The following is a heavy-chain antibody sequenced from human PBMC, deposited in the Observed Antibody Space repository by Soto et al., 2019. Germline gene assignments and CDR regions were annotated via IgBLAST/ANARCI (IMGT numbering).Heavy chain of an antibody. CDR1: GFIFSDYA. J-gene: IGHJ4*02. CDR2: IGVSGGDT. V-gene: IGHV3-23*01. Sequence: EVQLLESGGDLVQPGGSLRLSCVASGFIFSDYAMSWVRQAPGKGLEWVSTIGVSGGDTYYAESVKGRFTITKDNSKNTVYVQMNSLRAEDTAVYYCVKRAVSGVWWFFDHWGKGSLVAVSS. D-gene: IGHD2-21*01. CDR3: VKRAVSGVWWFFDH.